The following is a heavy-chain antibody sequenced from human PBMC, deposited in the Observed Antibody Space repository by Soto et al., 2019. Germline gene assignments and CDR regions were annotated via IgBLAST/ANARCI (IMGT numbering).Heavy chain of an antibody. Sequence: QVQLVQSGAEVKKPGASVKVSCKASGYTFTSYYMHWLRQAPGQGLEWMGIIDPSGGSSSYVQKFQGRLTMTRDTSTSTVYMELSSLRSEDTAVYYCARVVPTAYSWFDPWGQGTLVTVSS. CDR3: ARVVPTAYSWFDP. J-gene: IGHJ5*02. CDR1: GYTFTSYY. V-gene: IGHV1-46*01. CDR2: IDPSGGSS.